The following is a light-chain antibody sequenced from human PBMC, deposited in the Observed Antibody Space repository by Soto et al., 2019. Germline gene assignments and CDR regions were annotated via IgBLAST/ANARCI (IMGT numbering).Light chain of an antibody. CDR2: SAS. Sequence: EIVLTQSPGTLSLSPGERATLSCRASQSVSSSYLAWYQQKPGQAPRLLIYSASSRATGIPDRFSGSGSGTDFTLTIARLEPEDFALYYCQQYHTSPLTFGGGTKVDNK. CDR1: QSVSSSY. J-gene: IGKJ4*01. CDR3: QQYHTSPLT. V-gene: IGKV3-20*01.